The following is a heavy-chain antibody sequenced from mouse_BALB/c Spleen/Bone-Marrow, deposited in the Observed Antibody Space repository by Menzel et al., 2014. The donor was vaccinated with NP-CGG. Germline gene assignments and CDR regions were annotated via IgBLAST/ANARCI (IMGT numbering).Heavy chain of an antibody. D-gene: IGHD1-2*01. CDR1: GFSLTSYG. CDR2: IWAGGST. V-gene: IGHV2-9*02. J-gene: IGHJ3*01. CDR3: ARVFTTATWGFAY. Sequence: VQLVESGPGLVSPSQSLSITCTVSGFSLTSYGVHWVRQPPGKGLEWLGAIWAGGSTNYNSALMSRLSITKDNSKSQVFLEMDSLQTDDTAMYYCARVFTTATWGFAYWGQGTLGTGSA.